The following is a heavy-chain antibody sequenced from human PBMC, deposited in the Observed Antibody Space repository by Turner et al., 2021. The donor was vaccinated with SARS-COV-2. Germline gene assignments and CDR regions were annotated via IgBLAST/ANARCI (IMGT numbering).Heavy chain of an antibody. CDR1: GGSISSSSYY. V-gene: IGHV4-39*01. D-gene: IGHD3-22*01. CDR2: IYYSGST. J-gene: IGHJ6*02. Sequence: QLQLQESGPGLVKPSETLSLTCTVSGGSISSSSYYWGWIRQPPGKGLEWIGNIYYSGSTYYNPSLKSRVTISVDTSKNQFSLKLSSVTATDTAVYCCARRLVVQGTDDYSYYYGMDVWGQGTTVTVSS. CDR3: ARRLVVQGTDDYSYYYGMDV.